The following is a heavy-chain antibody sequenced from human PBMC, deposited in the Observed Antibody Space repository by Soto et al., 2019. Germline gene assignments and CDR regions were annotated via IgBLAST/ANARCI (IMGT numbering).Heavy chain of an antibody. CDR1: GGSISRYY. V-gene: IGHV4-59*01. CDR2: MYNTGST. CDR3: ARDLWGYCGTDCYPLDV. D-gene: IGHD2-21*02. J-gene: IGHJ6*02. Sequence: QVQLQESGPGLVKPSETLSLTCTVSGGSISRYYWSWIRQPPGKGLEWIGYMYNTGSTVYNPSFKSRVTISVDTSKTQFSLKLISVTAADTAVYYCARDLWGYCGTDCYPLDVWGQGTTVTVSS.